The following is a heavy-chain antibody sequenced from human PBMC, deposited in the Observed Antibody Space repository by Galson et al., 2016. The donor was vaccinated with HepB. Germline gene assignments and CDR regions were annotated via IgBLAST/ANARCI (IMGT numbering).Heavy chain of an antibody. CDR3: AGGPRGSSYGILDY. Sequence: SETLSLTCAVSGGSFSGYYWSWIRQPPGKGLEWIGEINLSGDTSYNPSLKSRVTISVDTSKNQFSLRLSSVAAADTSIYYCAGGPRGSSYGILDYWGQGSLVTVSS. D-gene: IGHD5-18*01. V-gene: IGHV4-34*01. J-gene: IGHJ4*02. CDR1: GGSFSGYY. CDR2: INLSGDT.